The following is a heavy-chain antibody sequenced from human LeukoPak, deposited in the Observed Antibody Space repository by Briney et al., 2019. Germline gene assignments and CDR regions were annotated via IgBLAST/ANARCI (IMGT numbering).Heavy chain of an antibody. J-gene: IGHJ3*02. CDR3: ARGWGIVVENAFDI. D-gene: IGHD3-22*01. CDR1: EYTFTSYD. CDR2: MNPNSGNT. V-gene: IGHV1-8*01. Sequence: ASVKVSCKASEYTFTSYDINWVRQATGQGLEWMGWMNPNSGNTGYARKFQGRVTMTRNTSISTAYMELSSLRSEDTAVYYCARGWGIVVENAFDIWGQGTMDTVSS.